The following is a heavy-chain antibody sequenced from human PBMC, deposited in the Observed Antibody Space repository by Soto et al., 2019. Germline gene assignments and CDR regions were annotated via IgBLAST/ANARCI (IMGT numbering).Heavy chain of an antibody. V-gene: IGHV4-31*03. D-gene: IGHD3-16*01. CDR3: ARVGGINWFDP. CDR1: GGSISSCGYY. Sequence: QVQLQESGPGLVKRSQTLSLTCTVSGGSISSCGYYLSWIRQHPGKGLEWIGYIYYSGSTYYNPYLKSRVTISVDPSKNQLSLKLSSVTAADTAVYYCARVGGINWFDPWGQGTLVTVSS. CDR2: IYYSGST. J-gene: IGHJ5*02.